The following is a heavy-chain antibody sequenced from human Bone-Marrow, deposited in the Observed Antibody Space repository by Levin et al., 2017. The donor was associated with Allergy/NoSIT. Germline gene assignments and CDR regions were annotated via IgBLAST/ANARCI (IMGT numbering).Heavy chain of an antibody. Sequence: GESLKISCAASGFTVSSNYMSWVRQAPGKGLEWVSVIYSGGSTYYADSVKGRFTISRDNSKNTLYLQMNSLRAEDTAVYYCARDLGYCSSTSCVYYYYYYMDVWGKGTTVTVSS. CDR1: GFTVSSNY. V-gene: IGHV3-66*02. D-gene: IGHD2-2*01. J-gene: IGHJ6*03. CDR3: ARDLGYCSSTSCVYYYYYYMDV. CDR2: IYSGGST.